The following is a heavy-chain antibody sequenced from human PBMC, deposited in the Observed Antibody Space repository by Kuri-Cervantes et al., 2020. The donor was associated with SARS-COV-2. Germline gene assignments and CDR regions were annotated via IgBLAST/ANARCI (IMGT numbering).Heavy chain of an antibody. V-gene: IGHV4-30-4*01. Sequence: SETLSLTCTVSGGSISNGDYYWSWIRQPPGKGLEWIGYIYYSGSTYYNPSLKSRVTLSVDLSKNYFSLKLSSVTAADTAVYYCARTNKQWRGYFDYWGQGTLVTVSS. J-gene: IGHJ4*02. CDR3: ARTNKQWRGYFDY. CDR2: IYYSGST. D-gene: IGHD6-19*01. CDR1: GGSISNGDYY.